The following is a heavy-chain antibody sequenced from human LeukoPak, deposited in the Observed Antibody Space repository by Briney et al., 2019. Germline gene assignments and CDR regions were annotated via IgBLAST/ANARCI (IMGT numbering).Heavy chain of an antibody. CDR3: ARDSLITGTTENY. V-gene: IGHV3-21*04. J-gene: IGHJ4*02. Sequence: PGGSLRLSCAASGFTFSSYSMNWVRQAPGKGLEWVSSISSSSSYIYYADSVKGRFTISRDNAKNSLYLQMNSLRAEDTAVYYCARDSLITGTTENYWGQGTLVTVSS. D-gene: IGHD1-20*01. CDR2: ISSSSSYI. CDR1: GFTFSSYS.